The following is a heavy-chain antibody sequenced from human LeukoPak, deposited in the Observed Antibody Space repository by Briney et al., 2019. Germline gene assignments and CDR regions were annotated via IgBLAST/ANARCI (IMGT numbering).Heavy chain of an antibody. D-gene: IGHD6-13*01. J-gene: IGHJ4*02. CDR2: INPNSGGT. CDR1: GGTFSSYA. CDR3: ARDSWSSSWYN. V-gene: IGHV1-2*02. Sequence: ASVKVSCKASGGTFSSYAISWVRQAPGQGLEWMGWINPNSGGTNYAQKFQGRVTMTRDTSISTAYMELSRLRSDDTAVYYCARDSWSSSWYNWGQGTLVTVSS.